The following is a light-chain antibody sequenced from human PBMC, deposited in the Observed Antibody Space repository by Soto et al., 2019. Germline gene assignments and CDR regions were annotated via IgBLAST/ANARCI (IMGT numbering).Light chain of an antibody. V-gene: IGLV3-1*01. CDR1: KLGDEY. Sequence: SYELTQPPSVSVSPGQTASITCFGDKLGDEYACWYQQKPGQSPVLVIYQDIKRPSGIPERFSGSSSGNTATLTISGTQAMDEADYYCQAWDSSTAHVVFGGGTKLTVL. CDR3: QAWDSSTAHVV. J-gene: IGLJ2*01. CDR2: QDI.